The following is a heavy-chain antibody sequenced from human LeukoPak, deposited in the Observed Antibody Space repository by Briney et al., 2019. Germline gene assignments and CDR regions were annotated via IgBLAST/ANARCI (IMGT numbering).Heavy chain of an antibody. Sequence: GASVKVSCRASGYTFTGYYIHWERQAPGQGLEWVAWISPNNSNANYAQNFQDRVTMTRDTSISTAYMELSRLTSDDTAVYYCARRLSSGWLYDAFDIWGQGTMVTVSS. J-gene: IGHJ3*02. V-gene: IGHV1-2*02. CDR1: GYTFTGYY. CDR3: ARRLSSGWLYDAFDI. D-gene: IGHD6-19*01. CDR2: ISPNNSNA.